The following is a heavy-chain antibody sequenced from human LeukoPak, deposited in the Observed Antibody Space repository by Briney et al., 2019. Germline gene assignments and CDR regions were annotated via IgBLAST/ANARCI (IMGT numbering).Heavy chain of an antibody. V-gene: IGHV4-59*01. CDR2: IHYTGST. Sequence: PSETLSLTCTVSGGSISGYYWSWIRQPPGKGLEWIGYIHYTGSTNYNPSLKSRVTISVDTSKNQFSLKLSSVTAADTAVYYCARGGSWYFDYWGQGTLVTVSS. CDR1: GGSISGYY. D-gene: IGHD6-13*01. J-gene: IGHJ4*02. CDR3: ARGGSWYFDY.